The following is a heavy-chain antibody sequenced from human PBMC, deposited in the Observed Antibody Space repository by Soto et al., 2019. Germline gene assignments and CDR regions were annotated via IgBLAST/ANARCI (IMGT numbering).Heavy chain of an antibody. V-gene: IGHV2-5*02. J-gene: IGHJ3*02. Sequence: QITLKESGPALGTPTQTLTLTCTFSGFSLSTSGVGVAWIRQPPGKALEWLALIHWDDDKRYSPSLNSRLTITKDNSKNQVVLTMTNMDPVDTATYYCAHSPVKGAFDMLGQGTMVPVSS. CDR3: AHSPVKGAFDM. CDR2: IHWDDDK. CDR1: GFSLSTSGVG.